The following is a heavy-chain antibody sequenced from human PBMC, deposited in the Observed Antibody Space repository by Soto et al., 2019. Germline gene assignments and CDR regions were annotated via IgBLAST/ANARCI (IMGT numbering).Heavy chain of an antibody. Sequence: ASVKVSCKTSGYTFTNYFVHWVRQAPGQGLEWMGAINPGNRITNYALKFQGRVTMTRDTPTNTVYLELSSLRSEDTAVYSCATDPNYYDFWAGSYYYHGMDVWGQGTTVTVSS. D-gene: IGHD3-3*01. J-gene: IGHJ6*02. CDR3: ATDPNYYDFWAGSYYYHGMDV. CDR2: INPGNRIT. V-gene: IGHV1-46*01. CDR1: GYTFTNYF.